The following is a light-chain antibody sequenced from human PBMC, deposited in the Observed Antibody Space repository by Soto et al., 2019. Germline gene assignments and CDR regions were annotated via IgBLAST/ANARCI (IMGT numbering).Light chain of an antibody. V-gene: IGLV2-14*02. CDR3: SSYRGSSTLT. Sequence: QSVLTQPASVSGSPGQSITISCTGTSSDFGTYNLVSCYQQHPGKVPKLILFEVTKRPSGGSGRCSGSKSGNTASLTISGLQADDEADYYCSSYRGSSTLTFGGGTK. CDR2: EVT. CDR1: SSDFGTYNL. J-gene: IGLJ2*01.